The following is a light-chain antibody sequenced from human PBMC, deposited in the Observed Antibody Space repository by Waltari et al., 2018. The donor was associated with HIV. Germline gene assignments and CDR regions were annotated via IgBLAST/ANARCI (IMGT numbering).Light chain of an antibody. CDR2: YDD. CDR1: SSNIGNNA. V-gene: IGLV1-36*01. J-gene: IGLJ2*01. Sequence: QSVLTQPPSVSEAPRQRVTISCSGSSSNIGNNAVNWYQQLPGKPPKLLIYYDDLLASGVSDRFSGSKSGTSASLAISVLQPEDESDYYCAAWDDSLNGVVFGGGTKLTVL. CDR3: AAWDDSLNGVV.